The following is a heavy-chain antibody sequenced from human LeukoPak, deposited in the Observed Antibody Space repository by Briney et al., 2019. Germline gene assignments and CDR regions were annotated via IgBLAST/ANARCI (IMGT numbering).Heavy chain of an antibody. CDR2: IFDSGSI. CDR1: GGSISSYY. J-gene: IGHJ4*02. Sequence: SETLSLTCTVSGGSISSYYWSWIRQPPGKGLEWIGFIFDSGSINYNPSLKSRLTMSVDTSKNQFSLKLTSVTAADTAIYYCARYLRIEGKYYFDYWGQGTLLTVAS. V-gene: IGHV4-59*01. CDR3: ARYLRIEGKYYFDY. D-gene: IGHD1-26*01.